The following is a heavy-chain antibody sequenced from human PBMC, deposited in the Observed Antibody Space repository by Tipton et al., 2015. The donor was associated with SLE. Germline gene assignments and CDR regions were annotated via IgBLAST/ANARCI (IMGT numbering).Heavy chain of an antibody. V-gene: IGHV3-74*01. CDR1: GFTFSSYS. CDR3: ARTDYVDY. CDR2: IKNDGTMT. Sequence: SLRLSCAASGFTFSSYSMHWVRQAPGKGLVWVSRIKNDGTMTDYADSVRGRFTVSRDNAKNTLYLQMNSLRAEDTAVYFCARTDYVDYWGQGTQVTVSS. J-gene: IGHJ4*02.